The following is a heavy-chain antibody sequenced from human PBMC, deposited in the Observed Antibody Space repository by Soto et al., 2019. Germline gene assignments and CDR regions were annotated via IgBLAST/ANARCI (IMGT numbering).Heavy chain of an antibody. D-gene: IGHD6-19*01. Sequence: QVQLVQSGAEVKKPGSSVKVSCKASGGTFSSYAISWVRQAPGQGLEWMGGIIPIFGTANYAQKFQGRVTITADESPSTAYTELSSLRSEDTAVYYCARSRRGLANDYCYGMDVWGQGTTVTVSS. J-gene: IGHJ6*02. CDR2: IIPIFGTA. CDR1: GGTFSSYA. CDR3: ARSRRGLANDYCYGMDV. V-gene: IGHV1-69*01.